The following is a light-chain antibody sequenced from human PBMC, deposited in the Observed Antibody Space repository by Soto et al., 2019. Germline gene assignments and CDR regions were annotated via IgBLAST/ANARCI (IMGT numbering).Light chain of an antibody. Sequence: QSVLTQPPSAYGTPGQRVTISCSGSSSNIGSNYVYWYQQLPGTAPKLLIYRNNQRPSGVPDRFSGSKSGTSASLAISGLRSEDEADYYCAAWDDSLSGLFGGGTKVTVL. CDR2: RNN. J-gene: IGLJ2*01. CDR3: AAWDDSLSGL. V-gene: IGLV1-47*01. CDR1: SSNIGSNY.